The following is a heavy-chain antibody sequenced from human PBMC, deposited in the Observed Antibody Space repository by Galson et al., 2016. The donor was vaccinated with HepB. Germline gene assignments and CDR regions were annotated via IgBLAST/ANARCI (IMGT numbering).Heavy chain of an antibody. J-gene: IGHJ4*02. V-gene: IGHV3-9*01. D-gene: IGHD1-1*01. CDR3: ASGPHWNHAY. CDR2: ISWNSDTI. CDR1: GFTFDDYA. Sequence: SLRLSCAASGFTFDDYAMHWVRQAPGKGLEWVSDISWNSDTIDYADSVKGRFTISRDNAKNSLYLQMDSLRAGDSGVYYCASGPHWNHAYWGQGTLVTVSS.